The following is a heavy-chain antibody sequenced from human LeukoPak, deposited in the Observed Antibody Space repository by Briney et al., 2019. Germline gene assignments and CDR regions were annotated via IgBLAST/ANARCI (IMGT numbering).Heavy chain of an antibody. CDR2: INHSGST. CDR3: ARSLRRAGFDY. D-gene: IGHD4-17*01. CDR1: GGSISIGTYY. V-gene: IGHV4-39*07. Sequence: SETLSLTCTVSGGSISIGTYYWSWIRQPPGKGLEWIGEINHSGSTNYNPSLKSRVTISVDTSKNQFSLKLSSATAADTAVYYCARSLRRAGFDYWGQGTLVTVSS. J-gene: IGHJ4*02.